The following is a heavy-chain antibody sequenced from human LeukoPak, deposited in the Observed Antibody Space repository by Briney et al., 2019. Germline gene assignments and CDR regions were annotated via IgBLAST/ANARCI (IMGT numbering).Heavy chain of an antibody. CDR3: AREDYYDSSGPTEDY. CDR1: GFTFSDYY. J-gene: IGHJ4*02. CDR2: ISSSGSTI. V-gene: IGHV3-11*01. Sequence: GGSLRLSCAASGFTFSDYYMSWIRQAPGKGLEWVSYISSSGSTIYYADSVKGRFTISRDNAKNSLYLQMNSLRAEDTAVCYCAREDYYDSSGPTEDYWGQGTLVTVSS. D-gene: IGHD3-22*01.